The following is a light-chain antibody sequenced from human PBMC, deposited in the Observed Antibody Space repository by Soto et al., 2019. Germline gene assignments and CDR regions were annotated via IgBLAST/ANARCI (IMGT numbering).Light chain of an antibody. CDR3: QSFDNNNWV. J-gene: IGLJ7*01. Sequence: NFMLTQPHSVSESPGKTGTISCTRSSGSIASDNVQWYRQRPGSAPTTLIYEHTRRPSGVPGRFSGSIDPSANSVSLTVTGLETEDEADYYCQSFDNNNWVFGGGTQLTVL. CDR1: SGSIASDN. CDR2: EHT. V-gene: IGLV6-57*04.